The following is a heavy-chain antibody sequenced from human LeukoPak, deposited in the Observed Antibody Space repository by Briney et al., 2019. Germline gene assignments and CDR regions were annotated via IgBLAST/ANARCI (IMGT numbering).Heavy chain of an antibody. J-gene: IGHJ5*02. CDR3: ARGRKEVVAATPPRINWFDP. CDR2: IHHSGST. CDR1: AGSFSGYY. Sequence: PSQTLSLTCAVYAGSFSGYYWSWISQPPGKGLEWIGGIHHSGSTNYNPSLKRRVTISVDTCKTQFSLKLSSVTAADTAVYYCARGRKEVVAATPPRINWFDPWGQGTLVTVSS. D-gene: IGHD2-15*01. V-gene: IGHV4-34*01.